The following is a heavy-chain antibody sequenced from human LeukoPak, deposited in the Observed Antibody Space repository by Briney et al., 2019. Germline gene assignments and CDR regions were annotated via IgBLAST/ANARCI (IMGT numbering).Heavy chain of an antibody. CDR2: ISGSGGST. Sequence: GGSLRLSCAASGFTFSSYAMSWVRQAPGKGLEWVSAISGSGGSTYYADSVKGRFTISRDNSKNTLYLQMNSLRAEDTAVYYCAKDRDALYYVILTGERKGWFDPWGQGTLVTVSS. CDR1: GFTFSSYA. CDR3: AKDRDALYYVILTGERKGWFDP. J-gene: IGHJ5*02. V-gene: IGHV3-23*01. D-gene: IGHD3-9*01.